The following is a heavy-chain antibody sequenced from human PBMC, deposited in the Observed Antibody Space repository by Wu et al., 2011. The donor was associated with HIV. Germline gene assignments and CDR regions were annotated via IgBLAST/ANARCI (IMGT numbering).Heavy chain of an antibody. CDR2: ISPYDGDX. J-gene: IGHJ3*02. V-gene: IGHV1-18*01. CDR3: ARQQGAFDI. Sequence: GWISPYDGDXKYPRKLQGRVTMTTDTSTSTAYMELRSLRSEDTAVYYCARQQGAFDIWGQGTMVTVSS.